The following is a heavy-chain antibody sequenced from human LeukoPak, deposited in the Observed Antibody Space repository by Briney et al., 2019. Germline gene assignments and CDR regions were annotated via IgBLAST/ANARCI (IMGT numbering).Heavy chain of an antibody. V-gene: IGHV4-59*08. Sequence: SETLSLACTVSGGSISSYYWSWIRQPPGKGLEWIGYIYYSGSTNYNPSLKSRVTISVDTSENQFSLKLSSVTAADTAVYYCARGGGYGDWFDPWGQGTLVTVSS. CDR2: IYYSGST. CDR3: ARGGGYGDWFDP. J-gene: IGHJ5*02. D-gene: IGHD5-12*01. CDR1: GGSISSYY.